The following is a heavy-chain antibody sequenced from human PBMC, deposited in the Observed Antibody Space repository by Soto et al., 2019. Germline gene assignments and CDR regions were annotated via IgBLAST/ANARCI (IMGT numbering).Heavy chain of an antibody. V-gene: IGHV1-8*01. J-gene: IGHJ6*02. CDR1: GYTFTSYD. D-gene: IGHD3-9*01. CDR3: ARGLRYFDWLLPYGMDV. Sequence: ASVKVSCKASGYTFTSYDINWVRQATGQGLEWMGWMNPNSGNTGYAQKFQGRGTMTRNTSISTAYMELSSLRSEDTAVCYCARGLRYFDWLLPYGMDVWGQGTTVTVYS. CDR2: MNPNSGNT.